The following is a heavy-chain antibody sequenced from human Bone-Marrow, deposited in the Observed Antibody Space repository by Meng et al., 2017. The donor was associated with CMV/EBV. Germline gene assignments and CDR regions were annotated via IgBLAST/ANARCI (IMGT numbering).Heavy chain of an antibody. Sequence: GETLKISCAASGVNFNTYWMSWVRQAPGKGLEWVSSISSSSSYIYYADSVKGRFTISRDNAKNSLYLQMNSLRAEDTAVDYCARDRYQRVNNYYYYGIDVWGQGTSDTFSS. J-gene: IGHJ6*02. V-gene: IGHV3-21*01. D-gene: IGHD2-2*01. CDR3: ARDRYQRVNNYYYYGIDV. CDR2: ISSSSSYI. CDR1: GVNFNTYW.